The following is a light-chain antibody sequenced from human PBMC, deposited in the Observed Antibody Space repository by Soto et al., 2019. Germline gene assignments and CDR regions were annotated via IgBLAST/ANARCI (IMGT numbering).Light chain of an antibody. CDR1: QRVSSSS. J-gene: IGKJ2*03. Sequence: EIVLTQSPGTLSLSPGERATLSCRASQRVSSSSLAWYQQRPGQAPTLLIYDASSRATAIPDRFSGSGSGTDFILTLSRLEPDDSAVYYCQQYAGLRYSCGQGTKLEIK. V-gene: IGKV3-20*01. CDR2: DAS. CDR3: QQYAGLRYS.